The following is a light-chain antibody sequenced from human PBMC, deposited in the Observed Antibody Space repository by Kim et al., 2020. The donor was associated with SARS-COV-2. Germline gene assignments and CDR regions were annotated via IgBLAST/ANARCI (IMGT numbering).Light chain of an antibody. Sequence: GQSITISCTGTSSDVGGYNYVSWYQQHPGKAPKLMIYDVSNRPSGVSNRFSGSKSGNTASLTISGLQAEDEADYYCSSYTSNNTVVFGGGTQLTVL. CDR2: DVS. J-gene: IGLJ3*02. CDR3: SSYTSNNTVV. V-gene: IGLV2-14*03. CDR1: SSDVGGYNY.